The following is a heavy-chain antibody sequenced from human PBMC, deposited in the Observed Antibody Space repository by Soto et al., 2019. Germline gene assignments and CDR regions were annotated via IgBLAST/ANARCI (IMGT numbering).Heavy chain of an antibody. J-gene: IGHJ4*02. V-gene: IGHV3-30*18. CDR2: ISYDGSSR. Sequence: QVQLVESGGGVVQPGRSLSLSCAASGFTFSSYGMHWVRQAPGKGQERVAVISYDGSSRYYADSVKGRFTISRDNSKHPLDLQMTSLRAEDTAVYYCAKPPGGLYPPFDYWGQGTLVTVSS. CDR1: GFTFSSYG. D-gene: IGHD6-19*01. CDR3: AKPPGGLYPPFDY.